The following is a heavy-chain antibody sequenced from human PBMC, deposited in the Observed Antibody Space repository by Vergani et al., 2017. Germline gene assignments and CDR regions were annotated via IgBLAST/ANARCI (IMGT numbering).Heavy chain of an antibody. CDR2: ISGSGGST. CDR3: ARGLTYSSSSERWFDP. Sequence: EVQLLESGGGLVQPGGSLRLSCAASGFTFSSYAMSWVRQAPGKGLEWVSAISGSGGSTYYADSVKGRFTISRDNSKNTLYLQMNSLRAEDTAVYYCARGLTYSSSSERWFDPWGQGTLVTVSS. CDR1: GFTFSSYA. D-gene: IGHD6-6*01. V-gene: IGHV3-23*01. J-gene: IGHJ5*02.